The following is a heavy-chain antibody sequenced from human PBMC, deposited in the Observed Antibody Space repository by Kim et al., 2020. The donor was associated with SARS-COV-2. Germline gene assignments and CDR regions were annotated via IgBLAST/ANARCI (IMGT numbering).Heavy chain of an antibody. J-gene: IGHJ5*01. V-gene: IGHV3-74*01. CDR1: GFTFSSFW. CDR2: INTDGSST. Sequence: GGSLRLSCAASGFTFSSFWMDWVRQAPGKGLVWVARINTDGSSTSYADSVKGRFTISRDNAMNTVYLQMNSLSAEDTAVYYCARAVAGTNCVDSWGQGTPVTVSS. D-gene: IGHD6-19*01. CDR3: ARAVAGTNCVDS.